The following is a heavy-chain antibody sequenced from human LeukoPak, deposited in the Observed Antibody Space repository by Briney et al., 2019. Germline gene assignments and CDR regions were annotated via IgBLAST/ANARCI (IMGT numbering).Heavy chain of an antibody. CDR2: IYHSGST. CDR1: GGSISSGGYS. CDR3: ARTPYYDILTGYYKEMAFDY. Sequence: SQTLSLTCAVSGGSISSGGYSWSWIRQPPGKGLEWIGYIYHSGSTYYNPSLKSRVTISVDTSKNQFSLKLSSVTAADTAVYYCARTPYYDILTGYYKEMAFDYWGQGTLVTVSS. J-gene: IGHJ4*02. D-gene: IGHD3-9*01. V-gene: IGHV4-30-2*05.